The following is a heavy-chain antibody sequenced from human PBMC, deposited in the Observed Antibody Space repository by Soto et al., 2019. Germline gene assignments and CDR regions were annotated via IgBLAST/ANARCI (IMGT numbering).Heavy chain of an antibody. D-gene: IGHD2-15*01. Sequence: ASVKVSCKASGYTFTNYAMHWVRQAPGQRLEWMGWINPGNGNTKYSQKFQGRVTITRDTSASTAYMELSSLRSEDTAVYYCAREQVVVATTPHWYFDLWGRGTLVTVSS. CDR1: GYTFTNYA. CDR2: INPGNGNT. V-gene: IGHV1-3*01. CDR3: AREQVVVATTPHWYFDL. J-gene: IGHJ2*01.